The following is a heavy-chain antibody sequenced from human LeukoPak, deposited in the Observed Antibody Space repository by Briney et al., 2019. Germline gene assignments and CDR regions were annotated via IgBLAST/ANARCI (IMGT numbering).Heavy chain of an antibody. V-gene: IGHV3-11*01. J-gene: IGHJ4*02. Sequence: GGSLRLSCAPSGFTFSDYYMSWIRQAPAKGLEWVSYISSSGSTIYYADSVKGRFTISRDNAKNSLYLQMNSLRAEDTAVYYCARDWYYYDSSGYAEQFDYWGQGTLVTVSS. CDR2: ISSSGSTI. CDR3: ARDWYYYDSSGYAEQFDY. D-gene: IGHD3-22*01. CDR1: GFTFSDYY.